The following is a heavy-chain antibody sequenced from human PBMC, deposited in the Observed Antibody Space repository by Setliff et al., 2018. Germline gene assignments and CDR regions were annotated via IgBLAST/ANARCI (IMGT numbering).Heavy chain of an antibody. CDR3: ARDVYDFRTGQGGP. Sequence: SLSLSFAASGFTFGDYGMNWVRQAPGKGLEWVSGVEWNGGGTTYADSVKGRFTISRDNAKNSLFLQMNSLRAEDSAVYFCARDVYDFRTGQGGPWGQGTRVTVSS. V-gene: IGHV3-20*03. D-gene: IGHD3-3*01. CDR1: GFTFGDYG. CDR2: VEWNGGGT. J-gene: IGHJ5*02.